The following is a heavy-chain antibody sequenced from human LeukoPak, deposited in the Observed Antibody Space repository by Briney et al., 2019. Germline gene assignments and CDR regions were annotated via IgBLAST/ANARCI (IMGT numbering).Heavy chain of an antibody. J-gene: IGHJ6*03. CDR2: IYYSGST. D-gene: IGHD6-13*01. CDR1: GGSISSSSYY. V-gene: IGHV4-39*07. CDR3: ARTTEAHSWRTRYYDYYMDV. Sequence: SETLSLTCTASGGSISSSSYYWGWIRQPPGKGLEWFGSIYYSGSTYYNPSLKSRVTLSVDTSKNQFSLKLSSVTAEDTAVYYCARTTEAHSWRTRYYDYYMDVWGKGTTVTVSS.